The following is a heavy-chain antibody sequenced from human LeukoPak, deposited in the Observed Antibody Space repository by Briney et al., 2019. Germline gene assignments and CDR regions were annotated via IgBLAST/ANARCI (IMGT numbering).Heavy chain of an antibody. CDR3: ARAAAGTFHYYGMDV. J-gene: IGHJ6*02. V-gene: IGHV3-21*01. CDR2: ISSSSSYI. Sequence: PGGSLRLSCAASGFTFSSYSMNWVRQAPGKGLEWVSSISSSSSYIYYAGSVKGRFTISRDNAKNSLYLQMNSLRAEDTAVYYCARAAAGTFHYYGMDVWGQGTTVTVSS. CDR1: GFTFSSYS. D-gene: IGHD6-13*01.